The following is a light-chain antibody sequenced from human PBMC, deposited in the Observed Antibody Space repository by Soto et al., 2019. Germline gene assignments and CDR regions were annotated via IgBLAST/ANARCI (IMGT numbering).Light chain of an antibody. Sequence: DIQMTQSPSTLSASVGDRVTITCRASERISSWLAWYQQKPGKAPKLLIYKASRLESGVPSRFRGSGSVTEFTLTIRRLQPDDLAAYYCQQYDRYSPWTFGQGTKVEIK. CDR3: QQYDRYSPWT. CDR2: KAS. J-gene: IGKJ1*01. CDR1: ERISSW. V-gene: IGKV1-5*03.